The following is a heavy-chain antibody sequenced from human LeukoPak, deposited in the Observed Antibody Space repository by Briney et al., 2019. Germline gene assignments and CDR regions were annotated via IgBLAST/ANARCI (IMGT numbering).Heavy chain of an antibody. D-gene: IGHD3-22*01. V-gene: IGHV3-48*01. Sequence: GGSLRLSCAASGITFSSYSMNWVRQVPGKGLEWVSYISSSSSTIYYADSVKGRFTISRDNSKNTVYLQMYSLRAEDTAVYYCARGPNYCDSFPNWYFDLWGRGTLVSVSS. J-gene: IGHJ2*01. CDR1: GITFSSYS. CDR3: ARGPNYCDSFPNWYFDL. CDR2: ISSSSSTI.